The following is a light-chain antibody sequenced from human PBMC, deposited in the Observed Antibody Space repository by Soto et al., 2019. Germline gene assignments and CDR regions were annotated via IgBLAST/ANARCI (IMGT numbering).Light chain of an antibody. V-gene: IGKV1-27*01. J-gene: IGKJ1*01. CDR3: QKYNSAPRT. Sequence: DVQISQSPSSLSASVGDRVTITCRASQGISNYLAWYQQKPGKVPKLLIYAASTLQSGVPSRFSGSGSGTDFTLTISSLQTEDVATYYCQKYNSAPRTFGQGTKVDIK. CDR1: QGISNY. CDR2: AAS.